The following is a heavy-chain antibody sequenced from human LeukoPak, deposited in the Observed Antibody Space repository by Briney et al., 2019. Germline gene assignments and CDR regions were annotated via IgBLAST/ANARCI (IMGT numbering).Heavy chain of an antibody. CDR3: ARLTVWGSYRYDY. CDR1: GGSISSSSYY. Sequence: SETLSLTCIVSGGSISSSSYYWGWIRQPPGKRLEWIGSIYYSGSTYYNPSLKSRVTISVDTSKNQLSLKLSSVTAADTAVYYCARLTVWGSYRYDYWGQGTLVTVSS. CDR2: IYYSGST. J-gene: IGHJ4*02. V-gene: IGHV4-39*01. D-gene: IGHD3-16*02.